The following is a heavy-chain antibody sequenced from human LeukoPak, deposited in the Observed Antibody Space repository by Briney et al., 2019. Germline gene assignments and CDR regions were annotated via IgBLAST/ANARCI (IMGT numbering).Heavy chain of an antibody. V-gene: IGHV1-18*01. J-gene: IGHJ4*02. CDR2: ISAYNGNT. CDR1: GYTFTSYG. CDR3: ARSKVYDSSGYYGY. Sequence: GASVKVSCKASGYTFTSYGISWVRQAPGQGLEWMGWISAYNGNTNYAQKLQGRVTMTTDTSTSTAYMELRSLRSDDTAVYYCARSKVYDSSGYYGYWGQGTLVTVSS. D-gene: IGHD3-22*01.